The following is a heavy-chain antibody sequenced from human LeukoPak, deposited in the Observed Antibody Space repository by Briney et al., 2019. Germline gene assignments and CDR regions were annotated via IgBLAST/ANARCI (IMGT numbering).Heavy chain of an antibody. J-gene: IGHJ4*02. CDR3: ARGGYGSGSYEDY. D-gene: IGHD3-10*01. V-gene: IGHV4-4*02. CDR2: IYHSGST. Sequence: PSETLSLTCAVSGGSISSSNRWSWVRQPPGKGLEWIGEIYHSGSTNYNPSLKSRVTMSVDTSKNQFSLKLSSVTAADTAVYYCARGGYGSGSYEDYWGQGTLVTVSS. CDR1: GGSISSSNR.